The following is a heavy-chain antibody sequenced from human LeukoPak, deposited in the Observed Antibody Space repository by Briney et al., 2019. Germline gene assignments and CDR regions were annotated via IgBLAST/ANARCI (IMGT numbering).Heavy chain of an antibody. CDR2: INPNSGGT. Sequence: ASVKVSCKASGYTFTGYYMHWVRQAPGQGLEWMGWINPNSGGTNYAQKFQGRVTTTRDTSISTAYMELSRLRSDDTAVYYCARGGYCSGGSCFRYNWFDPWGQGTLVTVSS. CDR1: GYTFTGYY. D-gene: IGHD2-15*01. CDR3: ARGGYCSGGSCFRYNWFDP. V-gene: IGHV1-2*02. J-gene: IGHJ5*02.